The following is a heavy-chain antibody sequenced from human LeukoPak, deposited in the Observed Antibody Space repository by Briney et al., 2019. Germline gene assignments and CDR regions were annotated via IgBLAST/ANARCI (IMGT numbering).Heavy chain of an antibody. CDR2: ISNDGTNK. V-gene: IGHV3-30-3*01. J-gene: IGHJ3*02. D-gene: IGHD1-26*01. CDR1: GFTFDNYA. CDR3: AVGLTI. Sequence: GGSLRLSCAASGFTFDNYAMHWVRQAPGKGLEWVALISNDGTNKYYADSVKGRFTMSRDNSKSTVYLQVNSLRAEDTAVYYCAVGLTIWGQGTMVTDSS.